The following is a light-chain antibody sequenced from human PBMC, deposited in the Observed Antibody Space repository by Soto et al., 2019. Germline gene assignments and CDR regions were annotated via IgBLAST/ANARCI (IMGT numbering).Light chain of an antibody. CDR2: RNN. CDR3: QSFDSSLRAVI. Sequence: QSVLAQPPSVSGAPGQRVTISCTGSSSNIGAAYDVHWYQQVPGTAPKLLIYRNNNRPSGVPDRFSGSKSGTSASLAITGLQAEDEGDYFCQSFDSSLRAVIFGGGTKLTVL. V-gene: IGLV1-40*01. J-gene: IGLJ2*01. CDR1: SSNIGAAYD.